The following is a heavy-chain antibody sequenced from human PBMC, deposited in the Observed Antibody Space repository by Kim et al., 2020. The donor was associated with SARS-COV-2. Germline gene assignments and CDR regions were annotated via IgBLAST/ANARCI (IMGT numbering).Heavy chain of an antibody. J-gene: IGHJ4*02. CDR1: GFRFSYYA. CDR3: ARDQGVRGVIGIGF. V-gene: IGHV3-30*03. Sequence: GGSLRLSCAASGFRFSYYAIHWVRQAPGKGLEWVALMSYDGTTKYYTDSVKGRFTVSRDNSNNTLYLQMNSLRPDDTAVYFCARDQGVRGVIGIGFWGQGTLITVAS. CDR2: MSYDGTTK. D-gene: IGHD3-10*02.